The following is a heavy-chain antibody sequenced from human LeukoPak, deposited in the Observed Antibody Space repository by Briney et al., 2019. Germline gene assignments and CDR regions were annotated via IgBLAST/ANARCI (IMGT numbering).Heavy chain of an antibody. CDR2: ISGSGSSI. J-gene: IGHJ6*02. CDR3: ARGHYGMDV. Sequence: PGGSLRLSCAASGFTFSDWYLSWIRQTPGTGLEWVSYISGSGSSIYYADSVKGRFTISRDNAQNSVYLQMNSLRAEDTAVYYCARGHYGMDVWGQGTTVTVSS. V-gene: IGHV3-11*01. CDR1: GFTFSDWY.